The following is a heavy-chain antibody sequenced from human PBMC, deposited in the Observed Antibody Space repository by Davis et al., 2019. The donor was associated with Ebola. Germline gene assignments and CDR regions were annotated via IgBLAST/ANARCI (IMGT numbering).Heavy chain of an antibody. CDR2: IRSKANSYAT. CDR3: AREGDGSSWYGMDV. D-gene: IGHD6-13*01. CDR1: GFTFSGSA. V-gene: IGHV3-73*01. J-gene: IGHJ6*02. Sequence: GESLKISCAASGFTFSGSAMHWVRQASGKGLEWVGRIRSKANSYATAYAASVKGRFTISRDDSKNTAYLQMNSLKTEDTAVYYCAREGDGSSWYGMDVWGQGTTVTVSS.